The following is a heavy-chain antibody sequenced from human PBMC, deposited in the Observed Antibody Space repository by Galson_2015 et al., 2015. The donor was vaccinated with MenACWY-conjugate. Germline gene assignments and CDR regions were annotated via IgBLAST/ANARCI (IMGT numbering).Heavy chain of an antibody. CDR1: GFTFSSHG. D-gene: IGHD6-19*01. CDR2: ISFDGSNE. J-gene: IGHJ4*02. CDR3: ARKSRESGGWNGCVGF. V-gene: IGHV3-30*03. Sequence: ALRLSCAASGFTFSSHGVHWVRQSPGKGLEWVAFISFDGSNEYYADSLKGRITISRDIAKNTHYLQMNNRRPEDSGVYFCARKSRESGGWNGCVGFWGQGTLVSVSS.